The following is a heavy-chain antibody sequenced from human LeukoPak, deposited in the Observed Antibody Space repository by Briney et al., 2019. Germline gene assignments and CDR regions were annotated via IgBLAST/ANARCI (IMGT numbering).Heavy chain of an antibody. Sequence: PSETLSLTCTVSGGSISSSSYSWGWIRQPPGKGLEWIGSIYYSGSTYYNPSLKSRVTISVDTSKNQFSLKLSSVTAADTAVYYCARFAVGWYFDLGGRGTLVTVSS. J-gene: IGHJ2*01. CDR2: IYYSGST. CDR1: GGSISSSSYS. CDR3: ARFAVGWYFDL. V-gene: IGHV4-39*01. D-gene: IGHD3-3*01.